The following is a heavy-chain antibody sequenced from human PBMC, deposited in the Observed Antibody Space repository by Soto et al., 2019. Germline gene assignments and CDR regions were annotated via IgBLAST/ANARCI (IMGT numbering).Heavy chain of an antibody. Sequence: QVQLVESGGGGVQPGRSLRLSCAASGFTFSSYAMHWVRQAPGKGLEWVAVISYDGSNKYYAESLKGRFTISRDNSKNTLFLHMNSLRAEDTAVYYCEIDGGYYDSSGGSNAFHMWGRGTMDTVDS. V-gene: IGHV3-30-3*01. D-gene: IGHD3-22*01. J-gene: IGHJ3*02. CDR3: EIDGGYYDSSGGSNAFHM. CDR1: GFTFSSYA. CDR2: ISYDGSNK.